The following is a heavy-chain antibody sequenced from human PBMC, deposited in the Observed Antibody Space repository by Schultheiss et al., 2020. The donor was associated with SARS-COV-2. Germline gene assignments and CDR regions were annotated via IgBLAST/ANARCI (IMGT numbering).Heavy chain of an antibody. CDR3: AKDLSSGWPDYFDY. V-gene: IGHV1-3*01. CDR1: GGTFSSYA. D-gene: IGHD6-19*01. Sequence: ASVKVSCKASGGTFSSYAISWVRQAPGQGLEWMGWINAGNGNTKYSQKFQGRVTITRDTSASTAYMELNSLRAEDTAVYYCAKDLSSGWPDYFDYWGQGTLVTVSS. CDR2: INAGNGNT. J-gene: IGHJ4*02.